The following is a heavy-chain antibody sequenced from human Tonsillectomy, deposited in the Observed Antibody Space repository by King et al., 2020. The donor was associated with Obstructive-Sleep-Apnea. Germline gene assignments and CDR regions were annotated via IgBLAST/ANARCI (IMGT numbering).Heavy chain of an antibody. CDR3: ARWRGGSGNIDY. J-gene: IGHJ4*02. V-gene: IGHV4-30-4*01. CDR2: IYHSGNT. D-gene: IGHD3-10*01. CDR1: GGPINSGDYY. Sequence: VQLQESGPGLVKPSQTLSLTCTVSGGPINSGDYYWTWIRQPPGKGLEWIGFIYHSGNTYFNPSLRSRVTDSIDTSRNQFSLNLNSVTAADTAVYFCARWRGGSGNIDYWGQGILVTVSS.